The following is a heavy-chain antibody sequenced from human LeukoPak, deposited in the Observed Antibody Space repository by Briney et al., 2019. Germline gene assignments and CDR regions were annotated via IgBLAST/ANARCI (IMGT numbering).Heavy chain of an antibody. D-gene: IGHD3-10*01. J-gene: IGHJ4*02. CDR2: ISGSGVTT. CDR3: AKQTITMVRGVVGEGLDY. CDR1: GFTFSDYA. V-gene: IGHV3-23*01. Sequence: GGSLRLSCAASGFTFSDYAMTWVRQGPGKGLEWVSVISGSGVTTYYADSVKGRFTISRDNSKNTLYLQMNSLRAEDTAVYYCAKQTITMVRGVVGEGLDYWGQGTLVTVSS.